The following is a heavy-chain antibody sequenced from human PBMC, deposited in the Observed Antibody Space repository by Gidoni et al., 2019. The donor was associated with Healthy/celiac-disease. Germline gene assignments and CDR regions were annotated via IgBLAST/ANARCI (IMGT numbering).Heavy chain of an antibody. CDR2: ISWNSGSI. CDR3: AKEMGYSSSWYTFHYYGMDV. V-gene: IGHV3-9*01. Sequence: EVQLVESGGGLVQPGRSLRLSCAASGFTFDDYAMHWVRQAPGKGLEWVSGISWNSGSIGYADSVKGRFTISRDNAKNSLYLQMNSLRAEDTALYYCAKEMGYSSSWYTFHYYGMDVWGQGTTVTVSS. D-gene: IGHD6-13*01. CDR1: GFTFDDYA. J-gene: IGHJ6*02.